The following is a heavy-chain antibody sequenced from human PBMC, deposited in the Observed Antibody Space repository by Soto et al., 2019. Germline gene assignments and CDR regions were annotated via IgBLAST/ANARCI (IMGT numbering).Heavy chain of an antibody. Sequence: PSETLSLTCTVSGDSIRSSSYWGWIRQPPGKGLEWIGSIYSTGNTYYNPSLNSQVTISVDTSKNQFSLNVISVAAADTAVYYCRRSSRYSTDVWGQGTTVTVSS. CDR3: RRSSRYSTDV. D-gene: IGHD6-13*01. V-gene: IGHV4-39*01. J-gene: IGHJ6*02. CDR2: IYSTGNT. CDR1: GDSIRSSSY.